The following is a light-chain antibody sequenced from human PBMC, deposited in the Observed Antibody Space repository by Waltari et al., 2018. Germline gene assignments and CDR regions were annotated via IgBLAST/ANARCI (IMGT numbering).Light chain of an antibody. V-gene: IGLV2-14*01. CDR3: PSYGDTSTYV. CDR1: SSDVGGYNY. Sequence: QSALTQPASVSGSPGQSITISCTGTSSDVGGYNYVSWYQQHPGKAPKFMLYDVSERPSGVSNRFSGSKAANPASLTISGLQAEDEADYSCPSYGDTSTYVFGSGTKVTVL. J-gene: IGLJ1*01. CDR2: DVS.